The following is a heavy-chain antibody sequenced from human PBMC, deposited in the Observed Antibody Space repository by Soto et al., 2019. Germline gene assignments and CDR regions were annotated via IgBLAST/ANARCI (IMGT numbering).Heavy chain of an antibody. D-gene: IGHD3-3*01. V-gene: IGHV3-23*01. CDR3: AKDRARDYDFWSGYYSSFDY. CDR1: GFTFSSYA. CDR2: ISGSGGST. Sequence: GGSLRLSCAASGFTFSSYAMSWVRQAPGKGLERVSAISGSGGSTYYADSVKGRFTISRDNSKNTLYLQMNSLRAEDTAVYFCAKDRARDYDFWSGYYSSFDYWGQGTLVTVSS. J-gene: IGHJ4*02.